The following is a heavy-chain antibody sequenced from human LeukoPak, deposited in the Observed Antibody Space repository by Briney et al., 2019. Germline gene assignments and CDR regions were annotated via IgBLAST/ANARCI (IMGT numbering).Heavy chain of an antibody. J-gene: IGHJ2*01. CDR2: INWNGGST. Sequence: GGSLRLSCAASGFTFDDYGMSWVRRAPGKGREWVSGINWNGGSTGYADSVKGRFTISRDNAKNSLYLQMNSLRAEDTALYYCARDSRGSHYYDSSGYWNWYFDLWGRGTLVTVSS. CDR1: GFTFDDYG. CDR3: ARDSRGSHYYDSSGYWNWYFDL. V-gene: IGHV3-20*04. D-gene: IGHD3-22*01.